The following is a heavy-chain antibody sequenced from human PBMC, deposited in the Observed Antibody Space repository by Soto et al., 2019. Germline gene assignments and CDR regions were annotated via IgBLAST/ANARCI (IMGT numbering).Heavy chain of an antibody. CDR1: GFIFSDHY. Sequence: EVQRVESGGGLVQPGGSLRLSCVASGFIFSDHYMDWVRQAPGKGLEWVGRTRNKANDYTTEYAASVKGRSIISRDDSKNSLYLQMHSLKSEDTAVYYCARVQYSYGLWYYFDYWGQGALVTVSS. CDR2: TRNKANDYTT. D-gene: IGHD5-18*01. CDR3: ARVQYSYGLWYYFDY. V-gene: IGHV3-72*01. J-gene: IGHJ4*02.